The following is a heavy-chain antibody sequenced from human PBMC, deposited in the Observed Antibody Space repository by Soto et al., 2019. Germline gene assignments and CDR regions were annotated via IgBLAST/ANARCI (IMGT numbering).Heavy chain of an antibody. CDR2: MNPDRGNT. CDR1: GYSFTSYE. V-gene: IGHV1-8*01. CDR3: ATWTELGGY. Sequence: QVQLVQSGAEVKKPGASVKVSCKGSGYSFTSYEINWVRQATGQGLEWLGWMNPDRGNTGYGEKFQGRITMTRNTAISTAYMQLSSLRFEATAVHYCATWTELGGYRGQGTLVTVSS. D-gene: IGHD7-27*01. J-gene: IGHJ4*02.